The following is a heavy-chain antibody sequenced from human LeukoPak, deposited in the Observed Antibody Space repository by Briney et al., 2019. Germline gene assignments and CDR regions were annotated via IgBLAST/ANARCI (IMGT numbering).Heavy chain of an antibody. D-gene: IGHD4-17*01. V-gene: IGHV1-46*03. J-gene: IGHJ6*02. CDR1: GYTFTSYY. Sequence: GASVKVSCKASGYTFTSYYMHWVRQAPGQGLEWMGMINPSGGSTTYAQKFQGRVTMTRDTSTSTVYMALSSLRSEDSAVYYCASPRSYPGDLCYYAMDVWGQGTTVTVSS. CDR2: INPSGGST. CDR3: ASPRSYPGDLCYYAMDV.